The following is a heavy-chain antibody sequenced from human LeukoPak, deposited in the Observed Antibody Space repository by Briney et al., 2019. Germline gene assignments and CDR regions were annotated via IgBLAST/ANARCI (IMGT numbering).Heavy chain of an antibody. D-gene: IGHD3-22*01. Sequence: SETLSLTCAVYGGSLSGYYWSWTRQSPGKGLEWIGEIHPSGSTNYNPSLKSRVTISVDTSENHFSLRLSSVTAADTAVYYCARLTHSYYSDTSGYYPYYYMDVWGKGTTVTVSS. CDR2: IHPSGST. CDR3: ARLTHSYYSDTSGYYPYYYMDV. V-gene: IGHV4-34*01. CDR1: GGSLSGYY. J-gene: IGHJ6*03.